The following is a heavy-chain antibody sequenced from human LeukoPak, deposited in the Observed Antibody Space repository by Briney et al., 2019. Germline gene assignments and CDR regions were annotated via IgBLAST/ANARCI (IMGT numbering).Heavy chain of an antibody. CDR1: GFTFGDYA. D-gene: IGHD3-10*01. CDR3: TRLRMVRGVNAYYMDV. V-gene: IGHV3-49*04. Sequence: GGSLRLSCTASGFTFGDYAMSWVRQAPGKGLEWVGFIRSKAYGGTTEYAASVKGRFTISRDDSKSIAYLQMNSLKTEDTAVYYCTRLRMVRGVNAYYMDVWGKGTTVTISS. J-gene: IGHJ6*03. CDR2: IRSKAYGGTT.